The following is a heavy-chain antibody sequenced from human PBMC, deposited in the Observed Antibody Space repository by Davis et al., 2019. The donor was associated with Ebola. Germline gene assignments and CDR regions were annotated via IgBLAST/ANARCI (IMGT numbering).Heavy chain of an antibody. CDR1: GGSISSGSYY. CDR2: LYYSGST. Sequence: SETLSLTCTVSGGSISSGSYYWGWIRQPPGKGLEWIGSLYYSGSTYYKPSLKSRVTISVDTSKTQFSLKLSSVTAADTAVYYCARGVEEYQLLSDAFDIWGQGTMVTVSS. D-gene: IGHD2-2*01. CDR3: ARGVEEYQLLSDAFDI. J-gene: IGHJ3*02. V-gene: IGHV4-39*01.